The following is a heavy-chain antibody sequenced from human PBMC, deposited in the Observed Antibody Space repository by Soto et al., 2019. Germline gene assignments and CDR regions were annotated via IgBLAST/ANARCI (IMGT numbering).Heavy chain of an antibody. CDR2: ISYDGSNK. CDR3: AKDPIAVAGTWSYFQH. V-gene: IGHV3-30*18. D-gene: IGHD6-19*01. J-gene: IGHJ1*01. CDR1: GFTFSSYG. Sequence: GGSLRLSCAASGFTFSSYGMHWVRQAPGKGLEWVAVISYDGSNKYYADSVKGRFTISRDNSKNTLYLQMNSLRAEDTAVYYCAKDPIAVAGTWSYFQHWGQGTLVTVSS.